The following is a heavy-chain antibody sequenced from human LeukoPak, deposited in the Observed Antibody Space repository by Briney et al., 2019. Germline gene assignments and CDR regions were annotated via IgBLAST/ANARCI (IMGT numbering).Heavy chain of an antibody. V-gene: IGHV4-4*07. CDR1: GGSISSYY. J-gene: IGHJ2*01. Sequence: SETLSLTCTVSGGSISSYYWSWIRQPAGKGLEWIGRIYTSGSTNYNPSLKSRVTMSVDTSKNQFSLKLSSVTAADTAVYYCAREVRYYGSGSYYTTYWYFDLWGRGTLVTVSS. D-gene: IGHD3-10*01. CDR3: AREVRYYGSGSYYTTYWYFDL. CDR2: IYTSGST.